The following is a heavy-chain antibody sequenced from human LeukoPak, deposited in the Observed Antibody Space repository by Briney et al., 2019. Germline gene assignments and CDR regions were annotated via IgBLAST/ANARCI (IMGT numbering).Heavy chain of an antibody. CDR2: ISAYNGNT. D-gene: IGHD2/OR15-2a*01. V-gene: IGHV1-18*01. J-gene: IGHJ5*02. CDR1: GYTFTSYG. CDR3: ARDRALYDLEFDP. Sequence: GASVNVSCKASGYTFTSYGVSWVRQAPGQGLEWMGWISAYNGNTNYAQKLQGRVTMTTDTSTSTAYMELRSLRSDDTAVYYCARDRALYDLEFDPWGQGTLVTVSS.